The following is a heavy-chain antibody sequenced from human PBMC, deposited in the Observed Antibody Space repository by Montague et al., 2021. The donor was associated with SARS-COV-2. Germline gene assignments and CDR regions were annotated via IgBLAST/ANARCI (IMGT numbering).Heavy chain of an antibody. CDR1: GGSISSSSYY. D-gene: IGHD4-17*01. CDR2: IYYSGST. J-gene: IGHJ6*02. Sequence: SETLSLTCTVSGGSISSSSYYWGWIRQPPGKGLEWIGSIYYSGSTYYNPSLKSRVTVSVDTSKNQFSLKLSSVTAADTAVYYCARDYGDYGSGYYYGMDFWGQGTTVTVSS. CDR3: ARDYGDYGSGYYYGMDF. V-gene: IGHV4-39*07.